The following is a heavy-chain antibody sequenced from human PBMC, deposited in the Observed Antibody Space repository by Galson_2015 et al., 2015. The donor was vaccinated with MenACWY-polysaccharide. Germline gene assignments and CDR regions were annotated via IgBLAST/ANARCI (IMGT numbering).Heavy chain of an antibody. V-gene: IGHV1-2*02. D-gene: IGHD1-1*01. CDR3: TRVSQDCTSHNCRSPP. Sequence: SVKVSCKASGYTFTGNFIHWVRQAPGQGLEWMGWINPNSGATSYAQKFQGRVTMTRDISINTAYMELNSLKSDDTAAYYCTRVSQDCTSHNCRSPPWGQGTLVPVSS. J-gene: IGHJ5*02. CDR1: GYTFTGNF. CDR2: INPNSGAT.